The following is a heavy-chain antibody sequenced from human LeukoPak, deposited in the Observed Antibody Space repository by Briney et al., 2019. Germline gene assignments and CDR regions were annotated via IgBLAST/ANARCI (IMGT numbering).Heavy chain of an antibody. D-gene: IGHD2-2*02. J-gene: IGHJ4*02. V-gene: IGHV3-30-3*01. Sequence: GSLRLSCAASGFTFSSYAMHWVRQAPGKGLEWVAVISYDGSNKYYADSVKGRFTISRDNSKNTLYLQMNSLRAEDTAVYYCARGNILGYCSSTSCYTHYWGQGTLVTVSS. CDR2: ISYDGSNK. CDR1: GFTFSSYA. CDR3: ARGNILGYCSSTSCYTHY.